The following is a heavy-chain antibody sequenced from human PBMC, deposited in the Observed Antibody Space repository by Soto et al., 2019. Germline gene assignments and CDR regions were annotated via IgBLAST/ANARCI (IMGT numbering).Heavy chain of an antibody. CDR3: ASIMSKFGGVPDLAFDI. CDR1: GGSISSGGYY. D-gene: IGHD3-16*01. J-gene: IGHJ3*02. Sequence: SETLSLTCTVSGGSISSGGYYWSWIRQHPGKGLEWIGYIYYSGSTYYNPSLKSRVTISVDTSKNQFSLKLSSVTAADTAVYYCASIMSKFGGVPDLAFDICRQRTMVPVSS. CDR2: IYYSGST. V-gene: IGHV4-31*02.